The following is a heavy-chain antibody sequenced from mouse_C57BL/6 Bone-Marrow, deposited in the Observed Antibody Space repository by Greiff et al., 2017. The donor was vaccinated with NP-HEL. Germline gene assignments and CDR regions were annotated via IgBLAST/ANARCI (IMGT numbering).Heavy chain of an antibody. CDR3: ARKVRPTMVTAGYFDY. CDR2: IYPGGGYT. CDR1: GYTFTNYW. D-gene: IGHD2-9*01. V-gene: IGHV1-63*01. Sequence: QVQLQQSGAELVRPGTSVKMSCKASGYTFTNYWIGWAKQRPGHGLEWIGDIYPGGGYTNYNEKFKGKATLTADKSSSTAYMQFSSLTSEDSAIYYCARKVRPTMVTAGYFDYWGQGTTLTVSS. J-gene: IGHJ2*01.